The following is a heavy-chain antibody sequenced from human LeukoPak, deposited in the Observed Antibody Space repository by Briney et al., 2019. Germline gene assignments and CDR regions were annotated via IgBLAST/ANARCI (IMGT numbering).Heavy chain of an antibody. Sequence: ASVKVSCKASGGTFSSYAISWVRQAPGQGLEWMGGIIPIFGTANYAQKFQGRVTITADESTSTAYMELSSLRSEDTAVYYCARGLWFGELTLGIYFDYWGQGTLVTVSS. CDR2: IIPIFGTA. J-gene: IGHJ4*02. D-gene: IGHD3-10*01. CDR1: GGTFSSYA. V-gene: IGHV1-69*13. CDR3: ARGLWFGELTLGIYFDY.